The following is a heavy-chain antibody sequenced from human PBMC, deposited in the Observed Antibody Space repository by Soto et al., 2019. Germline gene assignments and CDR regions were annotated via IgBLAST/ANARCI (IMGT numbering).Heavy chain of an antibody. Sequence: PSQTLSLTCALSGDSVSSNSAAWNWIRQSPSRGLEWLGRTYYRSKWYNDYAVSVKSRITINPDTSKNQFSLQLNSVTPEDTAVYYCAREYCSGGSCDYYFDYWGQGTLVTVSS. CDR1: GDSVSSNSAA. CDR3: AREYCSGGSCDYYFDY. D-gene: IGHD2-15*01. V-gene: IGHV6-1*01. J-gene: IGHJ4*02. CDR2: TYYRSKWYN.